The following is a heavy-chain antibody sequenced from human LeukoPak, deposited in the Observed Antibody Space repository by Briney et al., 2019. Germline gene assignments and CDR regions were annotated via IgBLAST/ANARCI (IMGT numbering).Heavy chain of an antibody. CDR2: ISSSGSTI. J-gene: IGHJ4*02. V-gene: IGHV3-48*03. CDR1: GFTFSSYE. D-gene: IGHD3-22*01. Sequence: GGSLRLSCAASGFTFSSYEMNWVRQAPGKGLEWVSYISSSGSTIYYADSVKGRFTISRDNAKNSLYLQMNSLRAEDTAVYYCARAEDYYDSSGYYNYFDYWGQGTLVTVSS. CDR3: ARAEDYYDSSGYYNYFDY.